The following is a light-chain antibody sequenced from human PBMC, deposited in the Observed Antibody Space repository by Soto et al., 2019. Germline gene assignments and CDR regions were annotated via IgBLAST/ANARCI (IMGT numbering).Light chain of an antibody. Sequence: QSVLTQPPSASGTPGQRVTISCSGSRYNIGNNYVCWYQQLPGTAPKLLIYRSNKRPSGVPDRFSGSKSGTSASLAISGLQSEDEADYYCAAWDDSLSGLVFGGGTKLTVL. V-gene: IGLV1-47*01. CDR1: RYNIGNNY. J-gene: IGLJ2*01. CDR2: RSN. CDR3: AAWDDSLSGLV.